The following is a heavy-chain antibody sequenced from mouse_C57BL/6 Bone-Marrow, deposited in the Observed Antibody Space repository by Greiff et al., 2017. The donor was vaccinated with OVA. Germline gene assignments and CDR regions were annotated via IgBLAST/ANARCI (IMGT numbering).Heavy chain of an antibody. J-gene: IGHJ1*03. CDR2: IDPETGGT. Sequence: QVHVKQSGAELVRPGASVTLSCKASGYTFTDYEMHWVKQTPVHGLEWIGAIDPETGGTAYNQKFKGKAILTADKSSSTAYMELRSLTSEDSAVYYCTREEGYYRYFDVWGTGTTVTVSS. V-gene: IGHV1-15*01. CDR1: GYTFTDYE. D-gene: IGHD2-2*01. CDR3: TREEGYYRYFDV.